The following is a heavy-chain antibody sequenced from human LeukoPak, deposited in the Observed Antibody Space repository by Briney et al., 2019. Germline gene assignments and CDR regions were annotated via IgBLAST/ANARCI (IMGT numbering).Heavy chain of an antibody. Sequence: GGSLRLSCAASGFTFSSYGMHWVRQAPGKGLEWVGRIKSKTDGGTTDYAAPVKGRFTISRDDSKNTLYLQMNSLKTEDTAVYYCTTRILGYCSSTSCYYFDYWGQGTLVTVSS. D-gene: IGHD2-2*01. V-gene: IGHV3-15*01. CDR1: GFTFSSYG. J-gene: IGHJ4*02. CDR3: TTRILGYCSSTSCYYFDY. CDR2: IKSKTDGGTT.